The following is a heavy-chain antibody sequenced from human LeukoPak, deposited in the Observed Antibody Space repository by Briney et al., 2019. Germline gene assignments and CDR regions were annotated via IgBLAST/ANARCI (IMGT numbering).Heavy chain of an antibody. CDR2: ISAYNGNT. V-gene: IGHV1-18*01. CDR3: ARASFIVVVPAAIPTWFDP. CDR1: GYTFTSYG. Sequence: GASVKVSCKASGYTFTSYGISWVRQAPGQGLEWMGWISAYNGNTNYAQKLQGRVTMTTDTSTSTAYMELRSLRSDDTAVYYCARASFIVVVPAAIPTWFDPWGQGTLVTVSS. J-gene: IGHJ5*02. D-gene: IGHD2-2*02.